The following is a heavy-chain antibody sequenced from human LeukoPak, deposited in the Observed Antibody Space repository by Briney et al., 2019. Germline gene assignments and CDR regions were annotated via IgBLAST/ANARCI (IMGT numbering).Heavy chain of an antibody. CDR1: GFTFSSYA. CDR2: ISYDGSNK. D-gene: IGHD3-10*01. V-gene: IGHV3-30-3*01. Sequence: PGGSLRPSCVASGFTFSSYAMHWVRQAPGKGLEWVAVISYDGSNKYYADSVKGRFTISRDNSKNTLYLQTNSLRAEETAVYVCPRPHYYYGSGGGAFDLWGQGRMVTVS. CDR3: PRPHYYYGSGGGAFDL. J-gene: IGHJ3*01.